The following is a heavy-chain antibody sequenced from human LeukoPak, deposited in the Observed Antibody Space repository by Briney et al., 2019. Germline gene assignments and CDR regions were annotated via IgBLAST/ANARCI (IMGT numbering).Heavy chain of an antibody. CDR2: ISSSGSTI. CDR1: GLTFSSHS. Sequence: PGGSLRLSCAVSGLTFSSHSRNWVRQAPGRGLEWLSHISSSGSTIYYADSVKGRFTISRDTAKKSLYLQMSSLRVEDTAVYYCASWAGTATGFSGPFDYWGQGTLVTVSS. V-gene: IGHV3-48*01. J-gene: IGHJ4*02. D-gene: IGHD6-13*01. CDR3: ASWAGTATGFSGPFDY.